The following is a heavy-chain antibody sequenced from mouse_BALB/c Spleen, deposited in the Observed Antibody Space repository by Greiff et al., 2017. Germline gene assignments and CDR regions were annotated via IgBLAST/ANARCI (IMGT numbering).Heavy chain of an antibody. Sequence: EVQGVESGGGLVKPGGSLKLSCAASGFTFSDYYMYWVRQTPEKRLEWVATISDGGSYTYYPDSVKGRFTISRDNAKNNLYLQMSSLKSEDTAMYYCTRTYYGTPYYYAMDYWGQGTSVTVSS. J-gene: IGHJ4*01. CDR2: ISDGGSYT. CDR3: TRTYYGTPYYYAMDY. D-gene: IGHD2-10*01. V-gene: IGHV5-4*02. CDR1: GFTFSDYY.